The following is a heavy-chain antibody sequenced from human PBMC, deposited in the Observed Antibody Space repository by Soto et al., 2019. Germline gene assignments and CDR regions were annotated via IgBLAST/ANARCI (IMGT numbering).Heavy chain of an antibody. CDR1: GGSISSSSYY. CDR2: IYYSGST. Sequence: KTSETLSLTCTVSGGSISSSSYYWGWIRQPPGKGLEWIGSIYYSGSTYYNPSLKSRVTISVDTSKNQFSLKLSSVTAADTAVYYCARHNEVREYSSSNFDYWGQGTLVTV. CDR3: ARHNEVREYSSSNFDY. J-gene: IGHJ4*02. V-gene: IGHV4-39*01. D-gene: IGHD6-13*01.